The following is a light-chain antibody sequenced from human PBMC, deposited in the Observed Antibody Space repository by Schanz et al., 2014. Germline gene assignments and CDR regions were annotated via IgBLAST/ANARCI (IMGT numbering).Light chain of an antibody. CDR1: SSDVGNYDY. J-gene: IGLJ2*01. CDR3: CSYSHSRTFVL. CDR2: SVI. V-gene: IGLV2-11*01. Sequence: QSALIQPPSVSGSPGQSVTVSCSGTSSDVGNYDYVSWDQQHPGTVPKSMIYSVITRPSGVPDRFSGSWSGNTASMTISGLQAEDEATYYCCSYSHSRTFVLFGGGTKLTVL.